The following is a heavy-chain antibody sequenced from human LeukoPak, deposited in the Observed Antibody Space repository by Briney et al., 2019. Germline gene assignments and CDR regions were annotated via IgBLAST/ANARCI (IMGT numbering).Heavy chain of an antibody. CDR2: ISSSGSTI. J-gene: IGHJ6*02. D-gene: IGHD3-9*01. V-gene: IGHV3-11*01. CDR3: ARDPLKGDFDWFLGGMDV. CDR1: GFTFSDYY. Sequence: GGFLRLSCAASGFTFSDYYMSWIRQAPGKGLEWVSYISSSGSTIYCADSVKGRFTISRDNAKNSLYLQMNSLRAEDTAVYYCARDPLKGDFDWFLGGMDVWGQGTTVTVSS.